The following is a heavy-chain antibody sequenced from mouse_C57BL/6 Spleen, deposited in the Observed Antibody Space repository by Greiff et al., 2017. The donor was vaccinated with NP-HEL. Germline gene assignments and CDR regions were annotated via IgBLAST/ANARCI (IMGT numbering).Heavy chain of an antibody. CDR3: ALTAQATYFDY. CDR1: GYTFTSYW. Sequence: VQLQQPGAELVMPGASVKLSCKASGYTFTSYWMHWVKQRPGQGLEWIGEIDPSDSYTNYNQKFKGKSTLTVDKSSSTAYMQLSSLTSEDSAVYYCALTAQATYFDYWGQGTTLTVSS. CDR2: IDPSDSYT. V-gene: IGHV1-69*01. J-gene: IGHJ2*01. D-gene: IGHD3-2*02.